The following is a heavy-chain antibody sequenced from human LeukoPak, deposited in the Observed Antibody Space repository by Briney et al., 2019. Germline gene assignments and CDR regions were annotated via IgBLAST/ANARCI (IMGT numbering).Heavy chain of an antibody. CDR3: ARAPSNTIFGVVITRRYWFDP. D-gene: IGHD3-3*01. CDR2: IDHSGST. CDR1: GGSFSGYY. J-gene: IGHJ5*02. Sequence: PSETLSLTCAVYGGSFSGYYWSWIRQPPGKGLEWIGEIDHSGSTNYNPSLKSRVTISVDASKNQFSLKLSSVTAADTAVYYCARAPSNTIFGVVITRRYWFDPWGQGTLVTVSS. V-gene: IGHV4-34*01.